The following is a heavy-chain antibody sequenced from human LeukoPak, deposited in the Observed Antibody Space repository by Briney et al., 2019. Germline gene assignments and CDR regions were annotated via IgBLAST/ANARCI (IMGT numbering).Heavy chain of an antibody. D-gene: IGHD2-21*02. CDR3: AREGCGGDCYSRYPTLDAFDI. Sequence: GGSLRLSCAASGFTVSSNYMSWVRQAPGKGLEWVSVIYSGGSTYYADSVKGRFTISRDNSKSTLYLQMNSLRAEDTAVYYCAREGCGGDCYSRYPTLDAFDIWGQGTMVTVSS. CDR1: GFTVSSNY. V-gene: IGHV3-53*01. CDR2: IYSGGST. J-gene: IGHJ3*02.